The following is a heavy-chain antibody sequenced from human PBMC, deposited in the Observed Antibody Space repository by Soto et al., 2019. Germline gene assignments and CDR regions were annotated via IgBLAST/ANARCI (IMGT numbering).Heavy chain of an antibody. CDR1: GFTFSNYA. J-gene: IGHJ4*02. Sequence: EVQLLESGGGLVQPGGSLRLSCAASGFTFSNYAMSWVRQAPGKGLELVSGISDSGGSAYNADSVKGRFTISRDNAKRTLYLQMNSLRAEYTAVYYCAKDVSYGGKRPYYFDYWGQGTLVTVSS. CDR2: ISDSGGSA. D-gene: IGHD4-17*01. V-gene: IGHV3-23*01. CDR3: AKDVSYGGKRPYYFDY.